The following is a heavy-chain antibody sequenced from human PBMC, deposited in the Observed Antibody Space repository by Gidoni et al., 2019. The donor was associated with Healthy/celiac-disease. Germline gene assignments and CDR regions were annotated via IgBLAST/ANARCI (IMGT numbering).Heavy chain of an antibody. V-gene: IGHV4-34*01. J-gene: IGHJ4*02. CDR2: INHSGST. Sequence: QVQLQQWGAGLLKPSETLSLTCAVYGGSFSGYYWSWIRQPPGKGLEWIGEINHSGSTNYNPSLKSRVTISVDTSKNQFSLKLSSVTAADTAVYYCARGPGYYGSGSYYSRFDYWGQRTLVTVSS. CDR3: ARGPGYYGSGSYYSRFDY. D-gene: IGHD3-10*01. CDR1: GGSFSGYY.